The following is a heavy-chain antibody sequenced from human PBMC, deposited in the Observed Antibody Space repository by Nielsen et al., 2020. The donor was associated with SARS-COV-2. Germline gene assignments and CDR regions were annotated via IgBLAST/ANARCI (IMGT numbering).Heavy chain of an antibody. D-gene: IGHD2-2*01. CDR3: AREGSGVVPGPLGLGMWYLFYYMDV. CDR2: MNPNSGNT. J-gene: IGHJ6*03. V-gene: IGHV1-8*01. CDR1: GYTFTSYD. Sequence: ASVKVSCKASGYTFTSYDINWVRQATGQGLEWMGWMNPNSGNTGYAQKFQGRVTMTRNTSISTAYMELSSLRSEDTAVYHCAREGSGVVPGPLGLGMWYLFYYMDVWGKGTTVTVSS.